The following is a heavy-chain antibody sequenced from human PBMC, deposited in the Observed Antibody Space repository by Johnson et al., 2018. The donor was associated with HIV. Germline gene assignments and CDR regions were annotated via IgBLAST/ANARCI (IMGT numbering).Heavy chain of an antibody. V-gene: IGHV3-30-3*01. Sequence: QVQLVESGGGLVKPGGSLRLSCAASGFTFSNYAMHWVRQAPGKGLEWVALISYDGNNKYYADSVKGRFTISRDNSTNTLYLQMNSLRAEDTAVYYCAKDEGITMIVVVPDAFDICGQGTMVTVSS. J-gene: IGHJ3*02. CDR3: AKDEGITMIVVVPDAFDI. D-gene: IGHD3-22*01. CDR2: ISYDGNNK. CDR1: GFTFSNYA.